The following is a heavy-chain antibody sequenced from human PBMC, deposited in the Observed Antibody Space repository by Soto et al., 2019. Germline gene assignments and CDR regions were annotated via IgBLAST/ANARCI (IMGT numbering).Heavy chain of an antibody. J-gene: IGHJ4*02. D-gene: IGHD5-12*01. CDR1: GGTINSGDYF. CDR3: ARVKATLYRHYYLDY. V-gene: IGHV4-30-4*01. Sequence: PSETLSLTSSVSGGTINSGDYFWSWIRQPPGKGLEWIGSICYTGSTYYSPSLKSRASMSMDTSKNLFSQRLRSLTAADTAVYFCARVKATLYRHYYLDYWGQGTPVTVAS. CDR2: ICYTGST.